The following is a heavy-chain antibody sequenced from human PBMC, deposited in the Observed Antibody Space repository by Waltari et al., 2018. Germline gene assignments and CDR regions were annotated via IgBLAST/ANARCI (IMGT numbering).Heavy chain of an antibody. J-gene: IGHJ4*02. CDR3: ARGGDSSSMWSF. CDR2: IYHSGST. D-gene: IGHD6-19*01. Sequence: QVQLQESGPGLVKPSGTLYLTCAVSGGSISSSNWLRWGRQPPGKGLEWIGEIYHSGSTNYNPSLKSRGTISVDKSKNQFSLKLSSVTAADTAVYYCARGGDSSSMWSFWGQGTLVTVSS. V-gene: IGHV4-4*02. CDR1: GGSISSSNW.